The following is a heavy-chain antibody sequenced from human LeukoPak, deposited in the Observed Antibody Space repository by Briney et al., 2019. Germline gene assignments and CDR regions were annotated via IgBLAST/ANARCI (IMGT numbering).Heavy chain of an antibody. D-gene: IGHD5-18*01. CDR2: ISSSSSYI. CDR3: ASPPIDTAISPD. CDR1: GFTVSSNY. J-gene: IGHJ4*02. V-gene: IGHV3-21*01. Sequence: PGGSLRLSCAASGFTVSSNYMSWVRRAPGKGLEWVSSISSSSSYIYYADSVKGRFTISRDNAKNSLYLRMNSLRAEDTAVYYCASPPIDTAISPDWGQGTLVTVSS.